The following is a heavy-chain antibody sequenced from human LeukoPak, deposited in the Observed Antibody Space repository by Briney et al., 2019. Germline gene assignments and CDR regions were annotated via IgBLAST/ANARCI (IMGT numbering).Heavy chain of an antibody. D-gene: IGHD1/OR15-1a*01. V-gene: IGHV1-69*15. CDR2: IIPVFDTA. J-gene: IGHJ6*03. CDR1: GGSLNSYS. CDR3: AKQGGASQDYYMDV. Sequence: SVKVSCKASGGSLNSYSISWVRQAPGQGLEWMGRIIPVFDTAKYAQKFQGRVTITADVPSDTAYLELSSLTSEDTAMYFCAKQGGASQDYYMDVWGNGTTVTVSS.